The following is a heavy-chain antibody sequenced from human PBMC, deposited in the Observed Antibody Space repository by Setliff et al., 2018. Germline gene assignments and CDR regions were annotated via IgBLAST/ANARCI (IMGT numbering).Heavy chain of an antibody. Sequence: PSETLSLTCTVSGDSINSGDYYWHWIRQQPGKGPEWIGYIFHSGDTLYNPSLKSRLVISIDTSKNHFSLSLTSVTAADTAFYYCGRRPRVTPRTIDDWGQGALVTVSS. J-gene: IGHJ4*02. CDR1: GDSINSGDYY. D-gene: IGHD2-21*02. V-gene: IGHV4-31*03. CDR3: GRRPRVTPRTIDD. CDR2: IFHSGDT.